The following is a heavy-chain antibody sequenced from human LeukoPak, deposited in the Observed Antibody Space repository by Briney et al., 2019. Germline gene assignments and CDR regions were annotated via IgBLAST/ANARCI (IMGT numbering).Heavy chain of an antibody. Sequence: GGSLRLSCAASGFTFSSYAMTWVRQAPGKGLEWVSDISGNGDITYYADSVKGRFTISRDNSKNTLYLQMNSLRAEDTAVYYCARDLSSYDFWSGTFDYWGQGTLVTVSS. CDR3: ARDLSSYDFWSGTFDY. D-gene: IGHD3-3*01. CDR2: ISGNGDIT. J-gene: IGHJ4*02. CDR1: GFTFSSYA. V-gene: IGHV3-23*01.